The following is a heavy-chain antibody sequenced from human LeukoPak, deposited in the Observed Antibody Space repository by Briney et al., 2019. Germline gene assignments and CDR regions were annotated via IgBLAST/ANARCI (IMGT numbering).Heavy chain of an antibody. CDR2: ISYDGSNK. CDR3: ASGIVVVVAAEFDY. Sequence: GGSLRLSCAASGFTFSSYAMHWVRQAPGKGLEWVAVISYDGSNKYYADSVKGRFTISRDNSKNTLYLQMNSLRAEDTAVYYCASGIVVVVAAEFDYWGQGTLVTVSS. V-gene: IGHV3-30*04. CDR1: GFTFSSYA. D-gene: IGHD2-15*01. J-gene: IGHJ4*02.